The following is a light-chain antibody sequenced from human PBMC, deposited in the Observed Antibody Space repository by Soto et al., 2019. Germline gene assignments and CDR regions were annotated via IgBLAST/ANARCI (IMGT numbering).Light chain of an antibody. J-gene: IGKJ1*01. Sequence: EIVLTQSPGTLSLSPGERATLSCRASQSVSSSYLAGYQQKPGQAPRLLIYGASSRATGIPDRFSGSGSGTDFTLTISRLEPEDVAVYYCQQYGSSPGTFGQGTKVEIK. CDR2: GAS. CDR1: QSVSSSY. V-gene: IGKV3-20*01. CDR3: QQYGSSPGT.